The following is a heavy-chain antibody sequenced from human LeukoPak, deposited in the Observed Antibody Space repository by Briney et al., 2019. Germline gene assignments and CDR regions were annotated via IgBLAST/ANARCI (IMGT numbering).Heavy chain of an antibody. CDR2: IIPIFGTA. CDR1: GGTFSSYA. J-gene: IGHJ4*02. CDR3: ASGVYYYDSSGYYDYFDY. V-gene: IGHV1-69*13. Sequence: ASVKVSCKASGGTFSSYAISGVRQAPGQGLEWMGGIIPIFGTANYAQKFQGRVTITADESTSTAYMELSSLRSEDTAVYYCASGVYYYDSSGYYDYFDYWGQGTPVTVSS. D-gene: IGHD3-22*01.